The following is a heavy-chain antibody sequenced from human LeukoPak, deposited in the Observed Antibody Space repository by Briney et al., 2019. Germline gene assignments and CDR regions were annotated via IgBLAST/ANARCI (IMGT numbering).Heavy chain of an antibody. Sequence: GGSPRLSCAASGFSFSNHGMHWVRQAPGKRLEWVAVIWDDGNNKRYANSVNGRFTISRDNSENTLYLQMNGLTAEDTAMYYCARDSYQDYYGRSDPWGQGTLVIVSS. J-gene: IGHJ5*02. CDR1: GFSFSNHG. D-gene: IGHD3-10*01. CDR2: IWDDGNNK. V-gene: IGHV3-33*01. CDR3: ARDSYQDYYGRSDP.